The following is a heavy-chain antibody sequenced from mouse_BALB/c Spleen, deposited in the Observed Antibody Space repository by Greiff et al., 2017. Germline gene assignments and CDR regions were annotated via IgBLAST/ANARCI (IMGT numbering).Heavy chain of an antibody. Sequence: VQLQQSGAELVKPGALVQVSCQASGFNLTSYLMHWVKQRPGQGLGWIGWVYPENGNTKYDPKFQGKASITADTSSNAAYLQLSSLTSEDTAVYYCANWDFDYWGQGTTLTVSS. V-gene: IGHV14-1*02. CDR1: GFNLTSYL. D-gene: IGHD4-1*01. J-gene: IGHJ2*01. CDR3: ANWDFDY. CDR2: VYPENGNT.